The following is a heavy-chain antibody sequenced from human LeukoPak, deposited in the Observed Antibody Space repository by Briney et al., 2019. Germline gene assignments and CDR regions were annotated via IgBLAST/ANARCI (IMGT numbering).Heavy chain of an antibody. CDR3: ARGHGPGNAFDI. CDR2: IYHSGST. D-gene: IGHD5-24*01. Sequence: SQTLSLTCAVSGGSISSGGYSWSWIRQPPGKGLEWIGYIYHSGSTYYNPSLKSRVTISVDRSKNQFSLKLSSVTAADTAVYYCARGHGPGNAFDIWGQGTMVTVSS. J-gene: IGHJ3*02. CDR1: GGSISSGGYS. V-gene: IGHV4-30-2*01.